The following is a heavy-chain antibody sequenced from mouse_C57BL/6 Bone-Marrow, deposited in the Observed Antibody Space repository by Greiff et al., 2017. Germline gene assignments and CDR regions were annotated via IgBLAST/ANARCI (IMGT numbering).Heavy chain of an antibody. J-gene: IGHJ2*01. D-gene: IGHD2-5*01. V-gene: IGHV1-81*01. CDR3: AAWPTIVTYFDY. CDR2: IYPRSGNT. CDR1: GYTFTSYG. Sequence: QVQLQQSGAELARPGASVKLSCKASGYTFTSYGISWVKQRTGQGLEWIGGIYPRSGNTYYNEKFRGKATLTADKSSSTAYMELRSLTSEDSAVYFCAAWPTIVTYFDYWGQGTTLTVSS.